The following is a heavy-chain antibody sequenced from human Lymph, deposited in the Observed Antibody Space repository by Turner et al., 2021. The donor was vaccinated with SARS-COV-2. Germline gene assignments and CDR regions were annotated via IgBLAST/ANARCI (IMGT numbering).Heavy chain of an antibody. CDR3: ENLYPTVSWEFPYGMDV. CDR1: GYTFNNYP. D-gene: IGHD3-16*01. Sequence: EVQLLGSGGGLVQPGGSLRLSCAASGYTFNNYPMSWVRQAPGEGLEWVSTISGSGGSTYYADSVKGRFIIARDNSKNTLYLQMNSLRAEDTAVYYCENLYPTVSWEFPYGMDVWGQGTTVTVSS. V-gene: IGHV3-23*01. CDR2: ISGSGGST. J-gene: IGHJ6*02.